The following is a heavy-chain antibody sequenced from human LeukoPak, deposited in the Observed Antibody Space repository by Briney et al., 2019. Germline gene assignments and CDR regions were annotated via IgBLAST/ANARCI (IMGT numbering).Heavy chain of an antibody. CDR3: ARDQGWVDAFDF. CDR1: GYTLRGYG. Sequence: ASVKVSCKASGYTLRGYGIAWVRQAPGQGLEWMGWISEYSGETKYAQKLQGRVTMTTDTSTSTAYMELRSLTSDDTAVYYCARDQGWVDAFDFWGQGTVVTVSS. J-gene: IGHJ3*01. V-gene: IGHV1-18*04. CDR2: ISEYSGET. D-gene: IGHD6-19*01.